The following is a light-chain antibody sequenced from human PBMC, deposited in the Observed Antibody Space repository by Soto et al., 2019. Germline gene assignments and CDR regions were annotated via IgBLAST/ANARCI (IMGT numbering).Light chain of an antibody. CDR3: TEFTLRHTYV. J-gene: IGLJ1*01. CDR1: SSDVGGYDY. V-gene: IGLV2-14*03. Sequence: QSVLTQPPSVSGSPGQWITISCTGSSSDVGGYDYVYWYQQHTDQAPRLMIYDVSNRPSGVSDRFSGSKSGATASLTISGLQAEDDADYYCTEFTLRHTYVFGTGTKLTVL. CDR2: DVS.